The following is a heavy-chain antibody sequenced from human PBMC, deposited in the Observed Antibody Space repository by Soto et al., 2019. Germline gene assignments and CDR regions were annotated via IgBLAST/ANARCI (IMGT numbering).Heavy chain of an antibody. CDR3: ASNNYYGSGSHFDAFDI. D-gene: IGHD3-10*01. J-gene: IGHJ3*02. CDR2: IYPGDSDT. Sequence: GESLKISCKGSGYSFTSYWIGWVRQMPGKGLEWMGIIYPGDSDTRYSPSFQGQVTISADKSISTAYLQWSSLKASDTAMYYCASNNYYGSGSHFDAFDIWGQRTMVTVSS. V-gene: IGHV5-51*01. CDR1: GYSFTSYW.